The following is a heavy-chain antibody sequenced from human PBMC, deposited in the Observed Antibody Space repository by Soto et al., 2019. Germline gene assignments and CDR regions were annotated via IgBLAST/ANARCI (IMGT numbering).Heavy chain of an antibody. CDR1: GGSISGYY. D-gene: IGHD3-10*01. CDR3: ARGVTMVRGVIHTPYFDY. V-gene: IGHV4-59*06. CDR2: IYYSGST. J-gene: IGHJ4*02. Sequence: SETLSLTCTVPGGSISGYYWIWMRQPPGKGLEWIGYIYYSGSTYYNPSLKSRVTISVDTSKNQFSLKLSSVTAADTAVYYCARGVTMVRGVIHTPYFDYWGQGTLVTVSS.